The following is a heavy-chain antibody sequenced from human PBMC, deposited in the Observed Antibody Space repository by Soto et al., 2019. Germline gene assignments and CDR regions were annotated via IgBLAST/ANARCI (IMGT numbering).Heavy chain of an antibody. CDR2: IIPIFGTA. Sequence: QVQLVQSGAEVQKPGSSVKVSCKASGGTFSSYAISWVRQAPGQGLEWMGGIIPIFGTANYAQKFQGRVTITADKSTSTAYMELSSLRSEDTAVYYCASKRVVVVPAATSDYYGMDVWGQGTTVTVSS. CDR3: ASKRVVVVPAATSDYYGMDV. V-gene: IGHV1-69*06. CDR1: GGTFSSYA. D-gene: IGHD2-2*01. J-gene: IGHJ6*02.